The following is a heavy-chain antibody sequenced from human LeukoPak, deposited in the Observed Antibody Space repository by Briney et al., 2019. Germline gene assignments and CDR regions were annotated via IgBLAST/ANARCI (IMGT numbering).Heavy chain of an antibody. D-gene: IGHD1-7*01. CDR2: ISGSGGST. V-gene: IGHV3-23*01. Sequence: SGGSLRLSCAASGFTFSSYAMSWVRQAPGKGLEWVSSISGSGGSTYYADSVKGRFTISRDNSKSTLYLQMNSLRGEDTAVYYCAKDREGTIADYFDYWGQGTLVTVSS. CDR3: AKDREGTIADYFDY. CDR1: GFTFSSYA. J-gene: IGHJ4*02.